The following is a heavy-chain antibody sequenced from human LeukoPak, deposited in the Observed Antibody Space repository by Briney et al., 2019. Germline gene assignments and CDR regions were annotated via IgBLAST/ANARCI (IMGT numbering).Heavy chain of an antibody. V-gene: IGHV3-7*03. Sequence: GGSLRLSCTASGFTFSTHWMTWVRQPPGKGLEWVANIKEDGSVKYYVDSVKGRFTISRDNTKNALYLQMNSLRADDTAVYYCAKDHSSGWYAFDYWGQGTLVTVSS. CDR3: AKDHSSGWYAFDY. D-gene: IGHD6-19*01. CDR2: IKEDGSVK. J-gene: IGHJ4*02. CDR1: GFTFSTHW.